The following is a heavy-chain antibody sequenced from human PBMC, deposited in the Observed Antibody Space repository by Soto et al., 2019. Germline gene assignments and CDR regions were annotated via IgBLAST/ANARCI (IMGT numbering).Heavy chain of an antibody. CDR1: GYSFTSYW. CDR2: IYPGDSDT. CDR3: ARLAAAGTTHDAFDI. Sequence: GESLKISCKGSGYSFTSYWIGWVRQMPGKGLEWVGIIYPGDSDTRYSPSFQGQVTISADKSISTAYLQWSSLKASDTAMYYCARLAAAGTTHDAFDIWGQGTMVTVSS. V-gene: IGHV5-51*01. J-gene: IGHJ3*02. D-gene: IGHD6-13*01.